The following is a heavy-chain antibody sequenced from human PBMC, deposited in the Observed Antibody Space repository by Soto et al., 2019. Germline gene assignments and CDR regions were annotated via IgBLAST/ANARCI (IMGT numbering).Heavy chain of an antibody. CDR3: AVGEETGTPYFGN. Sequence: SETXSLTCTVSGGSISSSSYYWGWIRQPPGKGLEWIGSIYYSGSTYYNPSLKSRFTISRDNAKNSLYLQMSSLRAEDTAVYYCAVGEETGTPYFGNWGQGTLVTVSS. V-gene: IGHV4-39*01. CDR2: IYYSGST. J-gene: IGHJ4*02. CDR1: GGSISSSSYY. D-gene: IGHD1-7*01.